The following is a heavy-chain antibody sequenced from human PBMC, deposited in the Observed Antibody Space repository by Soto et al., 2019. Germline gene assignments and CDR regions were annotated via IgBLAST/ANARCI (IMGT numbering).Heavy chain of an antibody. D-gene: IGHD3-10*01. V-gene: IGHV1-69*06. CDR1: GGTFSSLA. J-gene: IGHJ4*02. CDR3: ARSPGVFDY. Sequence: QVQLLQSGAEVKKPGSSVKVSCKASGGTFSSLAISWVRQAPGQGLEWMGGLVPVFGTANYAQKFQDRVTITADKSTSTSYMELSSLRSEETAVYYCARSPGVFDYWGQGTLVTVSS. CDR2: LVPVFGTA.